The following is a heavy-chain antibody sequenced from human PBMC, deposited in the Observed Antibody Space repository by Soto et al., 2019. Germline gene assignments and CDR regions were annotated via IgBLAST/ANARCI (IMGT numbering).Heavy chain of an antibody. CDR3: AKDLITAAGLGDYYYGMDV. CDR1: GFTFSSYG. V-gene: IGHV3-30*18. CDR2: ISYDGSNK. D-gene: IGHD6-13*01. Sequence: PGGSLRLSCAASGFTFSSYGMHWVRQAPGKGLEWVAVISYDGSNKYYADSVKGRFTISRDNSKNTLYLQMNSLRAEDTAVYYCAKDLITAAGLGDYYYGMDVWGQGTTVTVSS. J-gene: IGHJ6*02.